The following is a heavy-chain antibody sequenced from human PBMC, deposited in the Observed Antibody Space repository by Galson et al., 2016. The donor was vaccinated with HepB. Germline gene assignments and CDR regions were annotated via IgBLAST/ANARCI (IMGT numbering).Heavy chain of an antibody. CDR1: GYTFTNKA. D-gene: IGHD6-19*01. V-gene: IGHV1-3*04. CDR2: IYTVNGNT. J-gene: IGHJ4*02. CDR3: GRGGAGLDY. Sequence: SVKVSCKASGYTFTNKAIHWVRQAPGQRPEWMGYIYTVNGNTKYSQKFHCRVTITRVTFATTAYMELSSLGSEDTAVYYCGRGGAGLDYWGQGTLVTVSS.